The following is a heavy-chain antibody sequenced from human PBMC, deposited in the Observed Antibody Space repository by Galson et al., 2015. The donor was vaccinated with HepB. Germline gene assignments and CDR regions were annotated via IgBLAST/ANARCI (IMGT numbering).Heavy chain of an antibody. J-gene: IGHJ3*02. D-gene: IGHD3-22*01. Sequence: SLRLSCAASGLNFSTYGMHWVRRAPGKGLEWVAIIWFDGSTKHYGDSVKGRFTISRDTSKNTVYLQMSSLRAEDTAVYYCARDSGNSRGYHDAFDIWGQGTMVTVSS. CDR2: IWFDGSTK. CDR1: GLNFSTYG. V-gene: IGHV3-33*01. CDR3: ARDSGNSRGYHDAFDI.